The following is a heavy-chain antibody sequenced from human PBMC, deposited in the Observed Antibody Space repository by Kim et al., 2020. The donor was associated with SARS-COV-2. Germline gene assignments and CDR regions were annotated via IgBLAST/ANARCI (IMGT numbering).Heavy chain of an antibody. J-gene: IGHJ4*02. D-gene: IGHD1-26*01. CDR3: AASVGAKGLWYFDY. V-gene: IGHV1-58*01. Sequence: AQKIQERVTITRDMSTSTAYMELSSLRSEDTAVYYCAASVGAKGLWYFDYWGQGTLVTVSS.